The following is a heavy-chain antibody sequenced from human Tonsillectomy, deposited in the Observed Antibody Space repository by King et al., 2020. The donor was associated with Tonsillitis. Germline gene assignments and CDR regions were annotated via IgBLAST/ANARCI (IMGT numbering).Heavy chain of an antibody. D-gene: IGHD4-23*01. CDR2: INTDGEST. V-gene: IGHV3-74*01. Sequence: VQLVESGGGLVQPGGSLRLSCAASGFIFSTYWMHWVRQAPGKGLVWVSRINTDGESTSYADSVKGRFTISRDNAKNTLYMEMNSLRAEETAVYYCGRGKDYGGNHIDYWGQGTLVTVSS. CDR3: GRGKDYGGNHIDY. CDR1: GFIFSTYW. J-gene: IGHJ4*02.